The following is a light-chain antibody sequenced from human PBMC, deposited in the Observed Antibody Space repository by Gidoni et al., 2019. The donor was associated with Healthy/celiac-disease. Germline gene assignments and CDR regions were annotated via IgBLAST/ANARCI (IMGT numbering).Light chain of an antibody. V-gene: IGKV3-20*01. CDR1: QSVSSSY. CDR3: QQYGSSQWT. Sequence: ERELTQTPGPLSLSPGEEATLSCRASQSVSSSYLAWYQQKPGQAPRLLIYGASSRATGIPDRFSGSGSGTDFTLTISRLEPEDFAVYYCQQYGSSQWTFGQGTKVEIK. CDR2: GAS. J-gene: IGKJ1*01.